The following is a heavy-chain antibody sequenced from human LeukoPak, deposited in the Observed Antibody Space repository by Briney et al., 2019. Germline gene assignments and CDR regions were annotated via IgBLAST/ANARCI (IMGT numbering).Heavy chain of an antibody. CDR3: ARAGKTAVHPYFDY. J-gene: IGHJ4*02. V-gene: IGHV4-39*01. CDR2: IYYSGST. D-gene: IGHD3-10*01. Sequence: SETLSLTCTVSGGSISSSGYYWGWVRQPPGKGLEWIGTIYYSGSTYYNPSLNSRDTISVDTSKNQFSLKLSSVTAADTAVYYCARAGKTAVHPYFDYWGRGTLVTVSS. CDR1: GGSISSSGYY.